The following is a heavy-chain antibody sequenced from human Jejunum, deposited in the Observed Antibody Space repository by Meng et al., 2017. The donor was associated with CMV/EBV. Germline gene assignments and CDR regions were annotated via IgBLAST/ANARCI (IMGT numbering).Heavy chain of an antibody. CDR3: ARGAMSFES. Sequence: QLVGSGGGLVQPGGSLRLSCAVSGISVTTNYMTWVRQTPGKGLEWVSVIYSGGDKTYYADSVKGRFTISRDSSRNTLYFQMTSLRAGDTALYYCARGAMSFESWGQGTLVTVSS. V-gene: IGHV3-66*01. CDR1: GISVTTNY. CDR2: IYSGGDKT. J-gene: IGHJ5*01.